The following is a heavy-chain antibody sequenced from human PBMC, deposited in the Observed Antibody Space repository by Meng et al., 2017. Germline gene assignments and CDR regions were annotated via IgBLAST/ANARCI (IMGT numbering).Heavy chain of an antibody. V-gene: IGHV4-34*01. CDR1: GGSFSGYY. CDR3: ASGQVGAEYYFDY. J-gene: IGHJ4*02. Sequence: GSLRLSCAVYGGSFSGYYWSWIRQPPGKGLEWIGEINHSGSTNYNPSLKSRVTISVDTSKNQFSLKLSSVTAADTAVYYCASGQVGAEYYFDYWGQGTLVTVSS. D-gene: IGHD1-26*01. CDR2: INHSGST.